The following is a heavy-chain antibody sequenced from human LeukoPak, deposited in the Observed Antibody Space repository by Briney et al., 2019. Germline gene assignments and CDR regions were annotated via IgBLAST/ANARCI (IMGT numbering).Heavy chain of an antibody. D-gene: IGHD5-18*01. CDR3: AISSSGYTYGYVSGWFGP. Sequence: ASVKVSCKASGGTFNNYAISWVRQAPGQGLEWMGGIIHIFGTTNYAQKFQDRVTITADESTRTAWMELSSLTSEDTAVYYCAISSSGYTYGYVSGWFGPWGQGTLVTVSS. CDR1: GGTFNNYA. V-gene: IGHV1-69*13. CDR2: IIHIFGTT. J-gene: IGHJ5*02.